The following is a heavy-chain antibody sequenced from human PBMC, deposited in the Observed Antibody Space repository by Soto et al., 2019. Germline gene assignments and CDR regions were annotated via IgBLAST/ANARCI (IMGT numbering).Heavy chain of an antibody. CDR3: ARQRTTVVTQAYFDH. CDR1: GESISSSSYC. CDR2: IYCSGRT. Sequence: SETLSLTCIFSGESISSSSYCWVWIRQRPGKGLEWIGSIYCSGRTYYNPSFKSRVTISIDTSKNQFSLKLSSVTATDTAVYYCARQRTTVVTQAYFDHWGQGALVTVSS. J-gene: IGHJ4*02. V-gene: IGHV4-39*01. D-gene: IGHD2-21*02.